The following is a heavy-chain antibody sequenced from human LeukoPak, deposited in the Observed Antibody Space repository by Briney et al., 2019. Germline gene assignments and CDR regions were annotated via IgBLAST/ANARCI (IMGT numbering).Heavy chain of an antibody. CDR3: AREYSSRGFNNWFDP. V-gene: IGHV1-69*01. J-gene: IGHJ5*02. CDR1: GGTFSSYA. D-gene: IGHD6-13*01. Sequence: GSSVKVSCKASGGTFSSYAISWVRRAPGQGLEWMGGIIPIFGTANYAQKFQGRVTITADESTSTAYMELSSLRSEDTAVYYCAREYSSRGFNNWFDPWGQGTLVTVSS. CDR2: IIPIFGTA.